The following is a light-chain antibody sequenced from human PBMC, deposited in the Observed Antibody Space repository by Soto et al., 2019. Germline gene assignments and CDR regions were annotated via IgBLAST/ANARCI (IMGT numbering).Light chain of an antibody. Sequence: EIVMTQSPATLSVSPGERATLSSRATQSVASNLAWYQQKPGQAPRLLIYGASTRATGIPARFSGSGSGTELTITITSLQSEDCEVYYCQQYGSSPRTFGQGTKVDIK. CDR1: QSVASN. J-gene: IGKJ1*01. CDR2: GAS. V-gene: IGKV3-15*01. CDR3: QQYGSSPRT.